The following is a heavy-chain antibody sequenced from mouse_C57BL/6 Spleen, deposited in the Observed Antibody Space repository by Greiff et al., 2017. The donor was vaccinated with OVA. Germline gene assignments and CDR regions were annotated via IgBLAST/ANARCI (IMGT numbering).Heavy chain of an antibody. Sequence: QVQLQQSGAELVKPGASVKISCKASGYAFSSYWMNWVKQRPGKGLEWIGQIYPGDGDTNYNGKFKGKATLTADKSSSTAYMQLSSLTSEDSAVYFCARFRQLRPLYYAMDYWGQGTSVTVSS. CDR3: ARFRQLRPLYYAMDY. V-gene: IGHV1-80*01. D-gene: IGHD3-2*02. J-gene: IGHJ4*01. CDR1: GYAFSSYW. CDR2: IYPGDGDT.